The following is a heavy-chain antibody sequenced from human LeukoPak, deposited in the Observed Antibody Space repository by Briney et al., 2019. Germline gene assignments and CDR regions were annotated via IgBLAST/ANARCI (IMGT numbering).Heavy chain of an antibody. V-gene: IGHV3-7*03. CDR3: ARVRYGELDV. CDR1: GVAIRNSW. Sequence: GGSLRLSCVASGVAIRNSWMSWVRQAPGKGLEWVANIHPDGSVQNYVDSVKGRFTISRDDSKNTLYLQMNSLRAEDTAVYYCARVRYGELDVWGQGTTVTVSS. D-gene: IGHD4-17*01. J-gene: IGHJ6*02. CDR2: IHPDGSVQ.